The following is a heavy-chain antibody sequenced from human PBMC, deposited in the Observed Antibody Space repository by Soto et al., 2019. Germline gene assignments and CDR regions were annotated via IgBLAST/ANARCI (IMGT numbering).Heavy chain of an antibody. D-gene: IGHD5-18*01. CDR2: ISGSGGTT. CDR1: GFTFSNYA. Sequence: EVQLLESGGGLVQPGGSLRLSCAASGFTFSNYAMTWVRQAPGKGLEWVSAISGSGGTTYYADSVKGRFTISIDNSKNTLYLQMDSLRTEDTAMYYCAKGGGYTYGSSWWHFDLWGRGTLVTVSS. J-gene: IGHJ2*01. CDR3: AKGGGYTYGSSWWHFDL. V-gene: IGHV3-23*01.